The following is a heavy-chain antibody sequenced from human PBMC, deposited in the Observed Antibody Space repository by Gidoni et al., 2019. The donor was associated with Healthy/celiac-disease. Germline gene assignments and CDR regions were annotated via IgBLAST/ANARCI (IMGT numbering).Heavy chain of an antibody. Sequence: QVKLQESGPGLVKPSETLSLHCTVSGYSISSGSYWGWSRQPPGKGLEWIGSIYHSGSTYYNPSLKSRVTISVDTSKNQFSLKLSSVTAADTAVYYCARSELELRNWGQGTLVTVSS. J-gene: IGHJ4*02. CDR1: GYSISSGSY. V-gene: IGHV4-38-2*02. CDR2: IYHSGST. D-gene: IGHD1-7*01. CDR3: ARSELELRN.